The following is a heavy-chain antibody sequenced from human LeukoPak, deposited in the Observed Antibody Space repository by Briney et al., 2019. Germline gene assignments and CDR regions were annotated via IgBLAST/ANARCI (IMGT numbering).Heavy chain of an antibody. CDR1: GGSISSSSYY. J-gene: IGHJ2*01. CDR2: IYYSGST. CDR3: ATRGRWLQYLPEGGYFDP. Sequence: SETLSLTCTVSGGSISSSSYYWGWIRQPPGKGLEWIGSIYYSGSTYYNPSLKSRVTISVDTSKNQFSLKLSSVTAADTAVYYCATRGRWLQYLPEGGYFDPWGRGTLVTVSS. D-gene: IGHD5-24*01. V-gene: IGHV4-39*01.